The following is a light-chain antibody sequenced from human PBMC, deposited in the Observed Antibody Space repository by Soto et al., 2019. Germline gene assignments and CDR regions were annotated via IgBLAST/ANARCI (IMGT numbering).Light chain of an antibody. J-gene: IGLJ2*01. CDR1: KLGEKY. Sequence: SYELTQPPSVSVSPGQTASITCSGDKLGEKYACWYQQRPGQSPVLVIYQDNKRPSGIPKRFSGSNSGNTATLTISGTQAMDVADYYCQAWDTGTAVFGGGTKLTVL. V-gene: IGLV3-1*01. CDR2: QDN. CDR3: QAWDTGTAV.